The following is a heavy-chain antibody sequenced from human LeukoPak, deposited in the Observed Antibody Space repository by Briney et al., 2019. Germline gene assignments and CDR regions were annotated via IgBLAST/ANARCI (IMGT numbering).Heavy chain of an antibody. D-gene: IGHD6-13*01. J-gene: IGHJ4*02. CDR1: GYTFTGYY. Sequence: ASVKVSCKASGYTFTGYYMHWVRQAPGQGLEWMGWMNPNSGNTGYAQKFQGRVTMTRNTSISTAYMELSSLRSEDTAVYYCASHPSPYSSSWRADYWGQGTLVTVSS. CDR3: ASHPSPYSSSWRADY. V-gene: IGHV1-8*02. CDR2: MNPNSGNT.